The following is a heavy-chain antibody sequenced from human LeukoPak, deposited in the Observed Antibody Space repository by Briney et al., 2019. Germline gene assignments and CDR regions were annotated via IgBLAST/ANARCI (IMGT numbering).Heavy chain of an antibody. V-gene: IGHV3-74*01. CDR1: GFTFSSYW. J-gene: IGHJ5*02. CDR3: ARDIVVVAATQGFDP. CDR2: INSDGSST. D-gene: IGHD2-15*01. Sequence: QAGGSLRVSCLASGFTFSSYWMHWVRQAPGKGLVWVSRINSDGSSTSYADSVKGRFTISRDNAKNTLYLQMNSLRAEDTAVYYCARDIVVVAATQGFDPWGQGTLVTVSS.